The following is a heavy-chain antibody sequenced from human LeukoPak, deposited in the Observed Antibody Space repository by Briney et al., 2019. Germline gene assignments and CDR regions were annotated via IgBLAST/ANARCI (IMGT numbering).Heavy chain of an antibody. D-gene: IGHD3-10*01. V-gene: IGHV1-18*01. CDR1: GYTFTSYG. CDR2: ISAYNGNT. CDR3: ARDRSGGSGSYYNF. J-gene: IGHJ4*02. Sequence: ASVKVSCKASGYTFTSYGISWLRQAPGQGLEWMGWISAYNGNTNYAQKFQGRVTMTTDTSTSTAYMELRSLRSDDTAVYYCARDRSGGSGSYYNFWGQGTLVTDSS.